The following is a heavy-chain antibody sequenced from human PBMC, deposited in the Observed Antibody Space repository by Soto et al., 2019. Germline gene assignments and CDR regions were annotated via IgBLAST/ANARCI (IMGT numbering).Heavy chain of an antibody. CDR1: GCSIRSSIDY. CDR2: IYYSGST. D-gene: IGHD2-21*02. Sequence: ETQSRTRPVSGCSIRSSIDYWGWLSQPPGKWLEWIGSIYYSGSTYYNPSLKSRVTISVDTSKNQFSLRAEDTAVYYCAKDVLAYCGGDCVGDYYYGMDVWGQGTTVTVSS. V-gene: IGHV4-39*02. CDR3: AKDVLAYCGGDCVGDYYYGMDV. J-gene: IGHJ6*02.